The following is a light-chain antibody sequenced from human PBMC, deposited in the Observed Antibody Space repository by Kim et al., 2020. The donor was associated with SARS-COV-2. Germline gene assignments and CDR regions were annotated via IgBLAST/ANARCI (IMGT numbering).Light chain of an antibody. CDR3: QQYGSSPPYT. Sequence: ERATLTCRASQSGSNSYFAWYQQKPGQAPRLLIYAVSRRATGIPDRFSGSGSGTDFTLTISRLEPEDFAVYYCQQYGSSPPYTFGQGTKLEIK. V-gene: IGKV3-20*01. J-gene: IGKJ2*01. CDR1: QSGSNSY. CDR2: AVS.